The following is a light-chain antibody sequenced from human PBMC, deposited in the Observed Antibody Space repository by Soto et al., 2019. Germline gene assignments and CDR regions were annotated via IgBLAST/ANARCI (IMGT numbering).Light chain of an antibody. V-gene: IGKV1-9*01. CDR3: QQLNSYPLT. CDR2: AAS. CDR1: QGISSY. Sequence: IQLTQSPSSLSASVGDRVTITCRASQGISSYLAWYQQKPGKAPTLLIYAASTWQSGVPSRFSGSGSGTDFTLTISSLQPEDFATYYCQQLNSYPLTFGGGTKVEIK. J-gene: IGKJ4*01.